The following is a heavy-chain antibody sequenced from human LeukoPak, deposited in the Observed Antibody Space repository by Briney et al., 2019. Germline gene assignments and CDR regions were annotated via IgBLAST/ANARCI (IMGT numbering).Heavy chain of an antibody. Sequence: SSETLSLTCTVSGASVSSGSFYWSWIRQAPGKGLEWTGYIYNSGSTNYNPSLKSRVTISVDTSKNQFSLRLNSVTAADTAVYYCARDRREGFTNRYFFDYWGQGILVTVSS. D-gene: IGHD2-8*01. V-gene: IGHV4-61*01. J-gene: IGHJ4*02. CDR3: ARDRREGFTNRYFFDY. CDR1: GASVSSGSFY. CDR2: IYNSGST.